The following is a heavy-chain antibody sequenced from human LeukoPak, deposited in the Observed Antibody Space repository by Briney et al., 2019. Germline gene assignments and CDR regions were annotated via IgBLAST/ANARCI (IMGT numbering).Heavy chain of an antibody. V-gene: IGHV1-18*01. J-gene: IGHJ4*02. CDR3: ARDHRMPGIAVAGAYYFDY. CDR2: ISAYNGNT. Sequence: GASVKVSCKASGYTYTSYGISWVRQAPGQGLEWMGWISAYNGNTNYAQKLQGRVTMTTDTSTSTAYMELSSLRSEDTAVYYCARDHRMPGIAVAGAYYFDYWGQGTLVTVSS. D-gene: IGHD6-19*01. CDR1: GYTYTSYG.